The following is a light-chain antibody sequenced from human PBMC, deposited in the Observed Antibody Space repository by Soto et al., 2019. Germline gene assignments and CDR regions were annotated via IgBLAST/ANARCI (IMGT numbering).Light chain of an antibody. CDR1: QTISSW. CDR2: KAS. V-gene: IGKV1-5*03. J-gene: IGKJ1*01. CDR3: QHYNSYSEA. Sequence: DIQMTQSPSTLSGSVGDRVTITCRASQTISSWLAWYQQKPGKDPKLLIYKASTLKSGVPSRFSGSGSGTECTLTISSLQPDDFATYYCQHYNSYSEAFGQGTKVELK.